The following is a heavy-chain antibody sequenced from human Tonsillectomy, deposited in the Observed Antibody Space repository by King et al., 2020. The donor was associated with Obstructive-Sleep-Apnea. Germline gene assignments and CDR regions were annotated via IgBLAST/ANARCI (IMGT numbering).Heavy chain of an antibody. V-gene: IGHV3-49*03. D-gene: IGHD3-10*01. CDR3: TRDYGSGSYVYWFDP. CDR1: GFTFGDYA. Sequence: VQLVESGGGSVQPGRSLRLSCTASGFTFGDYAMSWFRQAPGKGLEWVGLIRNKGYGGTPEYAASVQGRFSISRDDSKSIAYLQMNSLKTEDTAMYYCTRDYGSGSYVYWFDPWGQGTLVTVSS. J-gene: IGHJ5*02. CDR2: IRNKGYGGTP.